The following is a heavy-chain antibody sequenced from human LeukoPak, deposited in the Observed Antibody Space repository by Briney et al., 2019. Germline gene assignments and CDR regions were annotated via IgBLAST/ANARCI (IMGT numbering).Heavy chain of an antibody. V-gene: IGHV4-59*01. CDR2: IYYSGST. CDR3: ARVPGSRDAFDI. J-gene: IGHJ3*02. CDR1: GGSISSYY. Sequence: PSETLSLTCTVSGGSISSYYWSWIRQPPGKGLEWIGYIYYSGSTNYNPSLKSRVTISVDTSKNQFSLKLSSVTAADTAVYYCARVPGSRDAFDIWGQGTKVTVSS. D-gene: IGHD1-14*01.